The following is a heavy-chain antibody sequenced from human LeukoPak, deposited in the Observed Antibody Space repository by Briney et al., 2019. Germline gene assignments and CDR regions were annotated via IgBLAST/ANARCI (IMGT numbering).Heavy chain of an antibody. CDR3: ARDYGDYASAFDI. CDR2: INPKSGGT. J-gene: IGHJ3*02. D-gene: IGHD4-17*01. CDR1: GHTFTGYY. V-gene: IGHV1-2*02. Sequence: ASVKVSCKASGHTFTGYYMHWVRQAPGQGLEWMGWINPKSGGTNYAQKFQGRVTMTRDTSISTAYMELSRLRSDDTAVYYCARDYGDYASAFDIWGQGTMVTVSS.